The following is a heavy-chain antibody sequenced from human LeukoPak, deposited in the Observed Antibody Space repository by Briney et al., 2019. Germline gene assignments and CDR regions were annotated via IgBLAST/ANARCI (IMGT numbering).Heavy chain of an antibody. J-gene: IGHJ4*02. V-gene: IGHV3-21*01. D-gene: IGHD3-22*01. CDR1: GFSFSAYN. Sequence: PGGSLRLSCAASGFSFSAYNINWVRQAPGKGLEWVSCISLSGDHRYYADSVRGRFTISRDNAKNSVYLQMNSLRAEDTAVYYCARDAAYFDSSGYYPDPLDYWGQGTLVSVSS. CDR3: ARDAAYFDSSGYYPDPLDY. CDR2: ISLSGDHR.